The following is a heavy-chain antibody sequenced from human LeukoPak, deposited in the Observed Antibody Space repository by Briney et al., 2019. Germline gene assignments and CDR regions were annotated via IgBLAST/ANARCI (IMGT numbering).Heavy chain of an antibody. J-gene: IGHJ4*02. CDR1: GYTFTSYW. Sequence: HGESLKISCKGSGYTFTSYWIGWVRQMPGKGLEWMGIIYPGDSDTTYSPSFQGQVTISADKSISTAYPQWSSLKASDTAMYYCARRVRNYYDSSGYYYDYWGQGTLVTVSS. D-gene: IGHD3-22*01. CDR3: ARRVRNYYDSSGYYYDY. V-gene: IGHV5-51*01. CDR2: IYPGDSDT.